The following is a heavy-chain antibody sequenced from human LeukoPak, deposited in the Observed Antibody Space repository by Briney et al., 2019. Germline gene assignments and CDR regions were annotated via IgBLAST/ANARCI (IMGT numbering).Heavy chain of an antibody. J-gene: IGHJ5*02. CDR3: AREGPFVGATKTNWFDP. CDR2: INPNSGGT. Sequence: ASVKVSCTASGSTFTGYYMHWVRQAPGQGLEWMGLINPNSGGTNYAQKFQGRVTMTRDTSISTAYMELSRLRSDDTAVYYCAREGPFVGATKTNWFDPWGQGTLVTVSS. V-gene: IGHV1-2*02. CDR1: GSTFTGYY. D-gene: IGHD1-26*01.